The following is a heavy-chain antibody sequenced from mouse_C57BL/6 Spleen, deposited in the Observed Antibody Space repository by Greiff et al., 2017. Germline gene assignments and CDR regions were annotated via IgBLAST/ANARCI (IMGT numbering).Heavy chain of an antibody. CDR1: GFNIKDYY. J-gene: IGHJ3*01. Sequence: EVKLMESGAELVKPGASVKLSCTASGFNIKDYYMHWVKQRTEQGLEWIGRIDPEDGETKYAPKFQGKGTITADTSSNTAYLQLSSLTSEDTAVYYCARGNDGYPAWFAYWGQGTLVTVSA. CDR3: ARGNDGYPAWFAY. V-gene: IGHV14-2*01. D-gene: IGHD2-3*01. CDR2: IDPEDGET.